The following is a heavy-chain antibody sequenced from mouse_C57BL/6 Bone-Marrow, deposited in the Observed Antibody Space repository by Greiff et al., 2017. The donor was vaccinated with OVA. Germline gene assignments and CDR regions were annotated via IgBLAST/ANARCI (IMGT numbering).Heavy chain of an antibody. CDR1: GFSLPSYG. D-gene: IGHD1-1*01. Sequence: VHLVESGPGLVAPSQSLSITCTVSGFSLPSYGVSWVRQPPGKGLEWLGVIWGDGSTNYHSALISRLIISKDNSKSQVFLKLNSLQTDDTATYYCAKQIYYYGSSYEGYYAMDYWGQGTSVTVSS. CDR2: IWGDGST. J-gene: IGHJ4*01. V-gene: IGHV2-3*01. CDR3: AKQIYYYGSSYEGYYAMDY.